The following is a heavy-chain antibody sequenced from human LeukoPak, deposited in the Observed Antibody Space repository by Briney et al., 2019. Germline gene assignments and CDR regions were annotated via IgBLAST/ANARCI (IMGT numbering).Heavy chain of an antibody. D-gene: IGHD2-2*02. CDR3: ARGLEGDYCSSTSCYTGNWFDP. V-gene: IGHV1-18*01. CDR2: ISAYNGNT. Sequence: GASVKVSCKASGYTFTSYGISWVRQAPGQGLEWMGWISAYNGNTNYAQKLQGRVTMTTDTSTSTAYVELRSLRSDDTAVYYCARGLEGDYCSSTSCYTGNWFDPGGQGTLVTVSS. CDR1: GYTFTSYG. J-gene: IGHJ5*02.